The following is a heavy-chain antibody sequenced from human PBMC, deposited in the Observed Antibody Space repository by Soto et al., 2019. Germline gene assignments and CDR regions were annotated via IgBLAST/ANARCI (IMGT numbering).Heavy chain of an antibody. Sequence: EVQLEESGGGLVQPGGSLKLSCAASGFTFSGSAMHWVRQASGKGLEWVGRIRSKANSYATAYAASVTGRFTISRDDSQNTAYLQTNTPKTEGTAAYYCTRHASAHGFDYWGQGTLVTVSS. D-gene: IGHD3-10*01. J-gene: IGHJ4*02. CDR1: GFTFSGSA. V-gene: IGHV3-73*01. CDR2: IRSKANSYAT. CDR3: TRHASAHGFDY.